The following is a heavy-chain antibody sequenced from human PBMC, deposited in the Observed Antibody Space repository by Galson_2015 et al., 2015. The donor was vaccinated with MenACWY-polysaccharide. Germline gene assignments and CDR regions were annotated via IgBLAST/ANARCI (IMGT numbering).Heavy chain of an antibody. CDR3: AREGSRIVFPAFDP. CDR2: IQYDAVYK. V-gene: IGHV3-33*01. D-gene: IGHD3-10*02. CDR1: TVTFRGSG. J-gene: IGHJ3*01. Sequence: SLRLSCAASTVTFRGSGMHWVRQAPGKGLKWVAVIQYDAVYKQYLDSVKGRFSVSRDNSKSTLYLEMNNLRAEDTALYYCAREGSRIVFPAFDPWGQGKMVIVSS.